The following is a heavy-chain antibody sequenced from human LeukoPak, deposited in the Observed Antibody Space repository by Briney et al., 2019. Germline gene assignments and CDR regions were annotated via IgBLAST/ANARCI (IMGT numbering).Heavy chain of an antibody. CDR3: AKAYTRSWYAAFDI. Sequence: GGSLRLSCAAPGFAFTDYAISWVRQAPGEGLEWVSIITESGGATYYADSVKGRFTISRDNSTNTLYLQMNSPRGDDTAMYYCAKAYTRSWYAAFDIWGQGTMVTISS. CDR1: GFAFTDYA. D-gene: IGHD6-13*01. J-gene: IGHJ3*02. CDR2: ITESGGAT. V-gene: IGHV3-23*01.